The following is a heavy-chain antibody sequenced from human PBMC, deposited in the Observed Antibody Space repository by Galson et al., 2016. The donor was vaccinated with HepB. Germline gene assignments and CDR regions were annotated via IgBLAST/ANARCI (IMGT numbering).Heavy chain of an antibody. Sequence: VQVSCKASGYTFTNYYLHWVRQTPGQGLEWMGVMNCNSGSTFYAQKFQGRVTMTRDTSTSTVYMELSSLTPEDTAVYYCAREVAGNVDYWGQGTLVAVSS. J-gene: IGHJ4*02. D-gene: IGHD6-19*01. V-gene: IGHV1-46*01. CDR3: AREVAGNVDY. CDR2: MNCNSGST. CDR1: GYTFTNYY.